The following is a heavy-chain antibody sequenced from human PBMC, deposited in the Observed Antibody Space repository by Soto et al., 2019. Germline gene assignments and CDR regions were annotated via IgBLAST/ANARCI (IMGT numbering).Heavy chain of an antibody. CDR3: ARQIRHYRDYADY. Sequence: PSRTLSLTWTVCGDSISSSSYYWGWIRQPPGKGLEWIGSIYYSGSTYYNPSLKSRVTISVDTSKNQFSLKLSSVTAADTAVYFCARQIRHYRDYADYRGQGTLATVSP. D-gene: IGHD1-26*01. J-gene: IGHJ4*02. CDR1: GDSISSSSYY. CDR2: IYYSGST. V-gene: IGHV4-39*01.